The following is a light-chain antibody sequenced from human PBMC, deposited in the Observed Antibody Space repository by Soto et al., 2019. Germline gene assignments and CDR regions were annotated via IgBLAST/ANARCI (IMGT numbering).Light chain of an antibody. J-gene: IGKJ1*01. CDR3: QLYKSHSRP. CDR1: DNIGPW. V-gene: IGKV1-5*03. Sequence: RRTQYPYKLSSSTGDRVAITCRASDNIGPWVAWYQQKPGKAPKLLIYKASTLETGAPSRFAGSGSGTGFTLTITRLQPDDFATYYSQLYKSHSRPLGQGTKVDI. CDR2: KAS.